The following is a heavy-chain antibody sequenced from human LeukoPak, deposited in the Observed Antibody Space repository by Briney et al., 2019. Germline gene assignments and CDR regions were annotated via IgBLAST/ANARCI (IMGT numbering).Heavy chain of an antibody. D-gene: IGHD5-18*01. J-gene: IGHJ5*02. Sequence: SETLSLTCTVSGGSISSYYWSWIRQPPGKGLEWIGYIYYSGSTNYNPSLKSRVTISVDTSKNQFSLKLSSVTAADTAVYYCARGTRGYSHLWGPGTLVTVSS. CDR2: IYYSGST. CDR3: ARGTRGYSHL. V-gene: IGHV4-59*01. CDR1: GGSISSYY.